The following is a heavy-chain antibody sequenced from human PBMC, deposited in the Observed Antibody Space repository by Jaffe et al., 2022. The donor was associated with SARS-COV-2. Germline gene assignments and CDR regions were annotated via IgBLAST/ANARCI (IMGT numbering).Heavy chain of an antibody. CDR3: ASSSSGWPRAYYYGMDV. CDR2: ISSSSSYI. Sequence: EVQLVESGGGLVKPGGSLRLSCAASGFTFSSYSMNWVRQAPGKGLEWVSSISSSSSYIYYADSVKGRFTISRDNAKNSLYLQMNSLRAEDTAVYYCASSSSGWPRAYYYGMDVWGQGTTVTVSS. J-gene: IGHJ6*02. V-gene: IGHV3-21*01. CDR1: GFTFSSYS. D-gene: IGHD6-19*01.